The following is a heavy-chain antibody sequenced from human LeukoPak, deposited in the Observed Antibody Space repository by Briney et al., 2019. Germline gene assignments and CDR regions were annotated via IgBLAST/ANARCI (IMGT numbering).Heavy chain of an antibody. CDR1: GGSISSYY. CDR2: IYTSGST. V-gene: IGHV4-4*07. D-gene: IGHD3-22*01. J-gene: IGHJ4*02. CDR3: ARTPQGYYDSSGYPMYYFDY. Sequence: PSETLSLTCTVSGGSISSYYWSWIRQPAGKGLEWIGRIYTSGSTNYNPSLKSRVTMSVDTSKNQFSLKLSSVTAADTAVYYCARTPQGYYDSSGYPMYYFDYWGQGTLVTVS.